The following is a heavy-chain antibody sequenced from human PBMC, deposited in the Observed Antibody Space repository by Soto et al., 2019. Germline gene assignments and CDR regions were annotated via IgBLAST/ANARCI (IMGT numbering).Heavy chain of an antibody. Sequence: GESLKISCKGSGYSFTTYWIGWVRQMPGKGLEWMGIIFPGDSDTRYSPSFRGQVIISVDKSISTAYLQWYSLKASDTAIYYCARQEGADRYYYSMDVWGQGTTVTVSS. CDR2: IFPGDSDT. CDR3: ARQEGADRYYYSMDV. CDR1: GYSFTTYW. J-gene: IGHJ6*02. V-gene: IGHV5-51*01.